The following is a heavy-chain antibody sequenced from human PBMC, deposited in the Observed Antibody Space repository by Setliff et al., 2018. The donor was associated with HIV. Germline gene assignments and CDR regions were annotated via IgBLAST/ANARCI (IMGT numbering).Heavy chain of an antibody. Sequence: SETLSLTCTVSGVSIRSDVYYWSWIRQPAGKGLEWIGHIYTSGSTNYNPSLKSRVTTSVDTSKNQFSLKLSSVTAADTAIYYCVTVVQDDLGVVLFDYWGQGTLVTVSS. CDR3: VTVVQDDLGVVLFDY. J-gene: IGHJ4*02. V-gene: IGHV4-61*09. D-gene: IGHD3-3*01. CDR2: IYTSGST. CDR1: GVSIRSDVYY.